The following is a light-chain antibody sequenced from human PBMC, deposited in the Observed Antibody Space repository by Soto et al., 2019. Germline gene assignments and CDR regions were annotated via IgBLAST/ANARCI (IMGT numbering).Light chain of an antibody. J-gene: IGLJ1*01. CDR1: SSDVGAYNY. CDR3: SSYTSSRPYV. V-gene: IGLV2-14*03. CDR2: DVS. Sequence: SAVTQPSSVSGSPGQAITLSCTGSSSDVGAYNYVSWYQQHPGKAPKLMIYDVSDRPSGVSNRFSGSKSGNTASLTISGLQAEDEADYHCSSYTSSRPYVFGTGTKVTVL.